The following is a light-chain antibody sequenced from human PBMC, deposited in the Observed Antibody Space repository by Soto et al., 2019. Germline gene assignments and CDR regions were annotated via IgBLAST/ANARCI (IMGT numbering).Light chain of an antibody. V-gene: IGKV3-20*01. CDR3: QQYGSSGT. CDR1: QSVSSSY. Sequence: IVLTQSPVTLSLSPGEGATLSCRASQSVSSSYLAWYQQKPGQAPRLLFYGASSRATGIPDRFSGSGSGTDFTLTISRLEPEDFAVYYCQQYGSSGTFGQGTKVDI. CDR2: GAS. J-gene: IGKJ1*01.